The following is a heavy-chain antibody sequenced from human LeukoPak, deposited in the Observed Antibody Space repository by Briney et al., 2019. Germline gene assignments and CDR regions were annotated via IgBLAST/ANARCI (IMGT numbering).Heavy chain of an antibody. J-gene: IGHJ4*02. CDR3: ARDGGYYDSSGFPIPLY. CDR2: ISSSGSTI. D-gene: IGHD3-22*01. V-gene: IGHV3-48*03. Sequence: PGGSLRLSCAASGFTFSSYEMNWVRQAPGKGLEWVSYISSSGSTIYYADSVKGRFAISRDNAKNSLYLQMNSLRAEDTAVYYCARDGGYYDSSGFPIPLYWGQGTLVTVSS. CDR1: GFTFSSYE.